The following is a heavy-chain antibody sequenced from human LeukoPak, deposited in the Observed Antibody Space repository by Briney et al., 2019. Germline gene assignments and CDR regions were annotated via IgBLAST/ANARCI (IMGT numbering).Heavy chain of an antibody. D-gene: IGHD2-21*02. CDR3: ARDRGWYCGGDCYPRTFDY. Sequence: SETLSLTCAVNGGSFSGFHWSWIRLSPGKGLQWIGEINQSGTTYYNPSLKSRVTISVDTSKNQFSLKLSSVTAADTAVYYCARDRGWYCGGDCYPRTFDYWGQGTLVTVSS. J-gene: IGHJ4*02. CDR1: GGSFSGFH. CDR2: INQSGTT. V-gene: IGHV4-34*01.